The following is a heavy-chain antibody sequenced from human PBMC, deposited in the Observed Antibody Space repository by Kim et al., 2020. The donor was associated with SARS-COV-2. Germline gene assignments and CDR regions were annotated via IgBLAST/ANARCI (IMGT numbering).Heavy chain of an antibody. Sequence: NYHPSLQSRVTISVDTAKTQFSLTLSSVTAADTAVYYCASGITGSGRGDYWGQGTLVTVSS. J-gene: IGHJ4*02. CDR3: ASGITGSGRGDY. D-gene: IGHD3-10*01. V-gene: IGHV4-34*01.